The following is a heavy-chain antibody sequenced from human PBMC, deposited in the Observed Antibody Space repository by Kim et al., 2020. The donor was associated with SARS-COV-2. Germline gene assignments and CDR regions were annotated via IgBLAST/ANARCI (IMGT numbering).Heavy chain of an antibody. Sequence: TYYADSVKGRFTISRDNSKNTRYLQMNSLRAEDTAVYYCANGGYDTLFDYWGQGTLVTVSS. J-gene: IGHJ4*02. V-gene: IGHV3-23*01. CDR2: T. CDR3: ANGGYDTLFDY. D-gene: IGHD5-12*01.